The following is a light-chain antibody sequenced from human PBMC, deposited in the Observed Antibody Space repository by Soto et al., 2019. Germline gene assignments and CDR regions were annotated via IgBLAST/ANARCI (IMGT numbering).Light chain of an antibody. J-gene: IGKJ1*01. CDR3: QQYGNSLSWT. Sequence: DIQMTQSPSSVSASVGDRVTITCRASQGISSWLTWYHQKPEQAPELLIYTSSTLQSGIPARLSGSGSGTDVALTITSLRPEDVASYYCQQYGNSLSWTFGQGTKV. V-gene: IGKV1D-16*01. CDR2: TSS. CDR1: QGISSW.